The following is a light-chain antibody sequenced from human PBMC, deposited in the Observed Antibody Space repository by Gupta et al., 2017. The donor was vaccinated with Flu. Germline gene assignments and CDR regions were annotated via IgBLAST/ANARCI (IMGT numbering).Light chain of an antibody. J-gene: IGKJ2*01. CDR3: QQYVSSSRT. CDR1: QSFSSNY. Sequence: DGATLSCRASQSFSSNYLAWYQQKPGQAPRLLIYGASNRATGIPDRFSGSGSGTDFTLTISRLEPEDFAVYYCQQYVSSSRTFGQGTNLEIK. V-gene: IGKV3-20*01. CDR2: GAS.